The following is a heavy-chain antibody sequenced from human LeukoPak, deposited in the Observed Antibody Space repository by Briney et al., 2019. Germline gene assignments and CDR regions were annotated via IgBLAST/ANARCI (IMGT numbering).Heavy chain of an antibody. CDR2: ISYDGSNK. J-gene: IGHJ3*02. CDR1: GLTFSRHG. CDR3: ARWELLDDAFDI. Sequence: QPGGSLRLSCAPSGLTFSRHGMHWVRQDPGKGLEWVAVISYDGSNKYYADSVKGRFTISRDNSKNTLYLQMNSLRAEDTAVYYCARWELLDDAFDIWGQGTMVTVSS. V-gene: IGHV3-30*03. D-gene: IGHD1-26*01.